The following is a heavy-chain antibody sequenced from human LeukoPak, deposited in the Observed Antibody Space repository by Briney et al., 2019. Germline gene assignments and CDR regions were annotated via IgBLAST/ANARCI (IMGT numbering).Heavy chain of an antibody. V-gene: IGHV1-2*02. CDR3: ARDETYYYDSSGYHY. Sequence: ASVKVSCKASGYIFTGYYMHWVRQAPGQGLEWMGWINPNSGGTNYAQKFQGRVTMTRDTSISTAYMELSRLRSDDTAVYYCARDETYYYDSSGYHYWGQGTLVTVSS. CDR2: INPNSGGT. CDR1: GYIFTGYY. J-gene: IGHJ4*02. D-gene: IGHD3-22*01.